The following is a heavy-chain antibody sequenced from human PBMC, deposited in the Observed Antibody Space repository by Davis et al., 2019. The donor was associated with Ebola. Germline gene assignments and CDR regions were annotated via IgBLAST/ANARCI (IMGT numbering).Heavy chain of an antibody. Sequence: GGSLRLSCAAYGFTFRSHGMHWVRQAPGKGLEGAAAIWYDGSNKYYADSVKGRFTISRDNSKNTLYLQMNSLRAEDTAVYYCAKDGIFWSGSTYYYYGMDVWGQGTTVTVSS. CDR2: IWYDGSNK. J-gene: IGHJ6*02. D-gene: IGHD3-3*01. CDR1: GFTFRSHG. CDR3: AKDGIFWSGSTYYYYGMDV. V-gene: IGHV3-30*02.